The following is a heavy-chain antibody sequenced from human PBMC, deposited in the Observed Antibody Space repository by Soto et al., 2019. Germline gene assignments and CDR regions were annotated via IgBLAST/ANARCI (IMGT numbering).Heavy chain of an antibody. D-gene: IGHD2-2*02. CDR2: IKSDGTTT. V-gene: IGHV3-74*01. J-gene: IGHJ4*02. CDR3: ASLFAGTYTPRPFDH. CDR1: GFAFTTYW. Sequence: HPGGSLRLSCEASGFAFTTYWMHWVRQAPGKGLVWVSGIKSDGTTTTYADSVKGRFTISRDNAKNTLYLQMSSLSAEDTAVYYCASLFAGTYTPRPFDHWGQGTQVTVPQ.